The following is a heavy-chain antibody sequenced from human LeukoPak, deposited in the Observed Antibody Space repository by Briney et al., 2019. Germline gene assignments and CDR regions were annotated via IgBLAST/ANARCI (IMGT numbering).Heavy chain of an antibody. CDR3: AIDPGTVDTAMVPVWDY. CDR1: GSPFSDHE. Sequence: GGSLRLSCAASGSPFSDHEMNWVRQAPGKGLEWVSYISSSGSDKYYPDSVKGRFTISRDNAKNSLYLQMNSLRAEDTAVYYCAIDPGTVDTAMVPVWDYWGQGTLVTVSS. V-gene: IGHV3-48*03. D-gene: IGHD5-18*01. CDR2: ISSSGSDK. J-gene: IGHJ4*02.